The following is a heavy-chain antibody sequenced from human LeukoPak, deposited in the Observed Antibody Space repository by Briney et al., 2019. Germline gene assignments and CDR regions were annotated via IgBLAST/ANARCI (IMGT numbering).Heavy chain of an antibody. V-gene: IGHV1-18*01. J-gene: IGHJ4*02. D-gene: IGHD2-15*01. CDR1: GYTFTSYG. Sequence: ASVKVSCRASGYTFTSYGISWVRQAPGQGLEWMGWISAYNGNTNYAQKLQGRVTMTTDTSTSTAYMELRSLRSDDTAVYYCARVGGVVVAAKVDYWGQGTLVTVSS. CDR2: ISAYNGNT. CDR3: ARVGGVVVAAKVDY.